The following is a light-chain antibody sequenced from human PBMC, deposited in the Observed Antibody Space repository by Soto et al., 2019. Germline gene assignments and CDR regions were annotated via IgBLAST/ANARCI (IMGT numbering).Light chain of an antibody. CDR1: TSNIGAGSD. J-gene: IGLJ1*01. CDR3: SSYTSSSTPYV. CDR2: DDS. Sequence: QSVLTQPPSVSGAPGQRVTISCTGTTSNIGAGSDIPWYQQLPGKAPKLLIYDDSHRPSGVSNRFSGSKSGNSASLTISGLQAEDEADYYCSSYTSSSTPYVFGTGTKVTVL. V-gene: IGLV1-40*01.